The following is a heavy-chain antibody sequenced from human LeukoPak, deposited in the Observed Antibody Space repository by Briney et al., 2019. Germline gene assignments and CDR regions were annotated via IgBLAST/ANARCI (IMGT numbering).Heavy chain of an antibody. Sequence: ASVKVSCKASGYTFTSYDINWVRQATGQGLEWMGWMNPNSGNTGYAQKFQGRVTMTRNTSISTAYMELSSLRSEDTAVYYCARVRKGCSSTSCYILGYWGQGTLVTVSS. D-gene: IGHD2-2*02. J-gene: IGHJ4*02. V-gene: IGHV1-8*01. CDR3: ARVRKGCSSTSCYILGY. CDR1: GYTFTSYD. CDR2: MNPNSGNT.